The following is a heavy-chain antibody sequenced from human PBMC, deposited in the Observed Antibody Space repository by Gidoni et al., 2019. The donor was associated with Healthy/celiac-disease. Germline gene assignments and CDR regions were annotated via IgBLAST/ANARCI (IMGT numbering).Heavy chain of an antibody. V-gene: IGHV4-59*01. CDR2: IYYSGST. CDR3: ARARLDYGDLSTDYGMDV. Sequence: QVQLQESGPGLVQPSETLSLTCTVSGGSISSYYWSWIRQPPGKGLEWIGYIYYSGSTNYNPSLKSRVTISVDTSKNQFSLKLSSVTAADTAVYYCARARLDYGDLSTDYGMDVWGQGTTVTVSS. J-gene: IGHJ6*02. D-gene: IGHD4-17*01. CDR1: GGSISSYY.